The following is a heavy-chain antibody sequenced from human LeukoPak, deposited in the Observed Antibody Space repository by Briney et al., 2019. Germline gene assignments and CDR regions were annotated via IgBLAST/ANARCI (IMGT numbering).Heavy chain of an antibody. CDR2: ISSSGKTI. CDR3: ARRRSYYYDSSGYHKKAFDI. CDR1: GFTFSNYE. D-gene: IGHD3-22*01. Sequence: GGSLRLSCAASGFTFSNYEMNWVRQAPGKGLEWVSYISSSGKTIYFPDSVKGRFTISRDNAKNSLYLQMNSLRAEDTAVYYCARRRSYYYDSSGYHKKAFDIWGQGTMVTVSS. J-gene: IGHJ3*02. V-gene: IGHV3-48*03.